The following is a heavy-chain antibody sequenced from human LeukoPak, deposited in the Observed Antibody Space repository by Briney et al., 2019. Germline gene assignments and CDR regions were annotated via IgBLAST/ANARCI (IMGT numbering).Heavy chain of an antibody. CDR3: ARVAAEVVGVPGAIGFGWLRRDYYYMDV. CDR2: INPSGGST. D-gene: IGHD2-2*02. Sequence: GASVKVSCKASGYTFTSYYMHWVRQPPGQGLEWMGIINPSGGSTSYAQTFQGRVTMTRDTSTSTVYMELSSVRSEDSAVYYCARVAAEVVGVPGAIGFGWLRRDYYYMDVWGKGTTVTVSS. CDR1: GYTFTSYY. V-gene: IGHV1-46*01. J-gene: IGHJ6*03.